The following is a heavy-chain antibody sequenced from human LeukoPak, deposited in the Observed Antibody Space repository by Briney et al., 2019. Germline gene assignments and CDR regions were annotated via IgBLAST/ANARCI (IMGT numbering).Heavy chain of an antibody. J-gene: IGHJ6*02. Sequence: SETLSLTCTVSGGSVISGTYYWTWIRQPAGKGLEWIGRIYTSGSTNFNPSLKSRVSISLDTSQNQFSLKVSTVTAADTAVYYCARRKAYYYGMDVWGQGTTVTVSS. CDR1: GGSVISGTYY. CDR2: IYTSGST. V-gene: IGHV4-61*02. CDR3: ARRKAYYYGMDV.